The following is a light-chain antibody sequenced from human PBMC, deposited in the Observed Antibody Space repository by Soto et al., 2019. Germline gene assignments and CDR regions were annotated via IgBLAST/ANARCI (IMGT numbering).Light chain of an antibody. J-gene: IGKJ1*01. CDR1: QSVSNF. Sequence: DIQMTQSPSSLSASVGDTVTITCRASQSVSNFLGWFQQKPGQPPKSLIYTASSLQSGVPARFRGSGSGTQFALTINGLQPEDSATYYCQQYRTYPRTFGQGTRVEIK. CDR2: TAS. CDR3: QQYRTYPRT. V-gene: IGKV1-16*01.